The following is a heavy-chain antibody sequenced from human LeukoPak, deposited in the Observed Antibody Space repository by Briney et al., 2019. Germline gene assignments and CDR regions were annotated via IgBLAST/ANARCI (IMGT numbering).Heavy chain of an antibody. V-gene: IGHV4-39*07. D-gene: IGHD6-19*01. CDR2: IYYSGST. J-gene: IGHJ4*02. CDR3: ARVSSSGWTSYFDY. CDR1: GGSISSSSYY. Sequence: PSETLSLTCTVSGGSISSSSYYWGWIRQPPGKGLEWIVSIYYSGSTYYNPSLKSRVTISVDTSKNQFSLKLSSVTAADTAVYYCARVSSSGWTSYFDYWGQGTLVTVSS.